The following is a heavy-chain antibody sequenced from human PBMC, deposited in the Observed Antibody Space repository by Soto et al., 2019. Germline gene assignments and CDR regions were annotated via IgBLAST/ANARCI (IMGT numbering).Heavy chain of an antibody. D-gene: IGHD3-16*01. CDR3: AKDRRAGGNSAFYFDF. CDR1: GFTFSSHA. J-gene: IGHJ4*02. V-gene: IGHV3-23*01. CDR2: ISATGGGT. Sequence: GESLKISCAASGFTFSSHAMSWVRQAPGKGLEWVSLISATGGGTYYADSVKGRFTISRDNSHNTLYLQVHSLTAEDTAVYYCAKDRRAGGNSAFYFDFWGQGAQVTVSS.